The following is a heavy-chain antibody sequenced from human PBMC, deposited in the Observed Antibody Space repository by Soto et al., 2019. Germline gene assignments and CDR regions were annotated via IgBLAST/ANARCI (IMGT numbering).Heavy chain of an antibody. V-gene: IGHV3-48*01. CDR1: GFTFSSYS. CDR3: ARDPGGRYCSGGSCLR. CDR2: ISSSSSTI. D-gene: IGHD2-15*01. Sequence: EVQLVESGGGLVQPGGSLRLSCAASGFTFSSYSMNWVRQAPGKGLEWVSYISSSSSTIYYADSVKRRFTISRDNAKNSLYLQMNSLRAEDTAVYYCARDPGGRYCSGGSCLRWGQGTLVTVSS. J-gene: IGHJ4*02.